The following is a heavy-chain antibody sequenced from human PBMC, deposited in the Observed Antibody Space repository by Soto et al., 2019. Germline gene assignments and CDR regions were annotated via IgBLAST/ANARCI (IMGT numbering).Heavy chain of an antibody. CDR3: ARGPDILTGWKFEF. CDR1: GYSFTDFG. D-gene: IGHD3-9*01. CDR2: ISAYNGNR. Sequence: QAQLVQSGSEVKKPGASVKVSCKASGYSFTDFGVNWVRQAPGQGLEWLGWISAYNGNRVYAQSFQARLTVTTDTTRDTSYLELTNLRSDDTAIYYCARGPDILTGWKFEFWGQGTLVTVSS. V-gene: IGHV1-18*01. J-gene: IGHJ4*02.